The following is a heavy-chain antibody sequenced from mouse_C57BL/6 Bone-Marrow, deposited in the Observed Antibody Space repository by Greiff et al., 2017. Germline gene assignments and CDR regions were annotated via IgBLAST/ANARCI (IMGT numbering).Heavy chain of an antibody. CDR3: ATDYYGSSYWWYFDV. V-gene: IGHV1-81*01. Sequence: VQLQQSGAELARPGASVKLSCKASGYTFTSYGISWVKQRTGQGLEWIGEIYPRSGNTYYNEKFKGKATLTADKSSSTASMELRSLTSEDSAVYVCATDYYGSSYWWYFDVWGTGTTVTVSS. J-gene: IGHJ1*03. D-gene: IGHD1-1*01. CDR2: IYPRSGNT. CDR1: GYTFTSYG.